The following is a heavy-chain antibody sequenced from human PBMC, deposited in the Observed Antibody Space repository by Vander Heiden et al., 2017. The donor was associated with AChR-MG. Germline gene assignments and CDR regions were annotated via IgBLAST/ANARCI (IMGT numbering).Heavy chain of an antibody. CDR3: ARGPKRIADSSSSI. Sequence: EVQLVESGGGLVKPGGSLRLSCAASGFTFSSYSMNWVRQAPGKGLEWVSSISSSSSYIYYADSVKGRFTISRDNAKNSLYLQMNRMRAEDTAVYYCARGPKRIADSSSSIWGQGTLVTVSS. CDR2: ISSSSSYI. D-gene: IGHD6-6*01. CDR1: GFTFSSYS. J-gene: IGHJ4*02. V-gene: IGHV3-21*01.